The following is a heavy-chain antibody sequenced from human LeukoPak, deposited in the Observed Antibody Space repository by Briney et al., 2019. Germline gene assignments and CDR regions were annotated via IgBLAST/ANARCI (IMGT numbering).Heavy chain of an antibody. CDR2: FDPEDGET. Sequence: ASVKVSCKVSGYTLTELSMHWVRQAPGKGLEWMGGFDPEDGETIYAQKFQGRVTVTEDTSTDTAYMELSSLRSEDTAVYYCARIITGTPGAFDYWGQGTLVTVSS. J-gene: IGHJ4*02. D-gene: IGHD1-20*01. CDR3: ARIITGTPGAFDY. CDR1: GYTLTELS. V-gene: IGHV1-24*01.